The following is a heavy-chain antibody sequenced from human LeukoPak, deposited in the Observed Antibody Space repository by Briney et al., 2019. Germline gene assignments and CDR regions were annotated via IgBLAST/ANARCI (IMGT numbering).Heavy chain of an antibody. J-gene: IGHJ6*02. Sequence: ASVKVSFKASGYTFTSYYMHWVRQAPGQGLEWMGVINPSGGSTSYAQKFQGRVTMTRDTSTSTVYMELSSLRSEDTAVYYCAREVRPIVATTTQYYYYYGMDVWGQGTTVTVSS. CDR1: GYTFTSYY. D-gene: IGHD5-12*01. CDR3: AREVRPIVATTTQYYYYYGMDV. V-gene: IGHV1-46*01. CDR2: INPSGGST.